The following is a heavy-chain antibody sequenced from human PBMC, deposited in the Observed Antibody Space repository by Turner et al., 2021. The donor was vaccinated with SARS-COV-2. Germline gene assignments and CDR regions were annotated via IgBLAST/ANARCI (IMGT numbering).Heavy chain of an antibody. V-gene: IGHV3-21*01. CDR2: MSSSSSYI. CDR1: GFTFSHYT. J-gene: IGHJ5*02. D-gene: IGHD3-22*01. CDR3: ARGTYYYDSSVYSGTNWFDP. Sequence: EVQLVESGGGLVKPGGSLRLSCAASGFTFSHYTMNWVRQAPGKGLEWVSSMSSSSSYIYYADSVKGRFTISRDNAKNSLYLQMNSLRAEDTAVYYCARGTYYYDSSVYSGTNWFDPWGQGTLVTVSS.